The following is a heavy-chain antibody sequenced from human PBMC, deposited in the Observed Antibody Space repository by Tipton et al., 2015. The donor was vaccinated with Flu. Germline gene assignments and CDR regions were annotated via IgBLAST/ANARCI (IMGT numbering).Heavy chain of an antibody. J-gene: IGHJ5*02. V-gene: IGHV4-38-2*02. CDR2: IYHTGNT. Sequence: LSCTVSGYSISSDYYWGWIRQPPGKGLEWIGNIYHTGNTYYNSSLKSRVSISVDRSKNQFSLKVSSVTAADTAVYYCARRSYSNYVSEPKNWFDPWGQGTLVTVSS. D-gene: IGHD4-11*01. CDR1: GYSISSDYY. CDR3: ARRSYSNYVSEPKNWFDP.